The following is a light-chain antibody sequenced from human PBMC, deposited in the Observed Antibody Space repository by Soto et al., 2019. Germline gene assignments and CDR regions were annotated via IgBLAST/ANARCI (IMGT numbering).Light chain of an antibody. V-gene: IGKV1-5*01. J-gene: IGKJ1*01. CDR2: DAS. CDR1: LNIERW. Sequence: IQMTQSPSSLSASVVDGVTITCRASLNIERWMAWYQQKPGKAPSLLIFDASTLHSGVPSRFSGSGSGTDFTLTISSLQPDDFATYYCQQFAISTTFGQGTKVDIK. CDR3: QQFAISTT.